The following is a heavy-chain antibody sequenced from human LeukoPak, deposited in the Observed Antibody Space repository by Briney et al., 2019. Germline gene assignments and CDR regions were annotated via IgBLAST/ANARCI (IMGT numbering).Heavy chain of an antibody. V-gene: IGHV1-2*02. CDR1: GYTFTGYY. CDR2: INPNSGGT. D-gene: IGHD2-15*01. J-gene: IGHJ4*02. CDR3: ARAGYCSGGSCYDY. Sequence: GASVKVSCKASGYTFTGYYMHWVRQAPGQGLEWMGWINPNSGGTNYAQKFQGRVTMTRDTSISTACMELSRLRSDDTAVYYCARAGYCSGGSCYDYWGQGTLVTVSS.